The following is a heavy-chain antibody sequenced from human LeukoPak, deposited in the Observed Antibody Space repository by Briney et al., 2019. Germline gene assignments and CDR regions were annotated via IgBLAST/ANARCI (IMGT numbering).Heavy chain of an antibody. V-gene: IGHV1-24*01. D-gene: IGHD3-3*01. CDR2: FDPEDGET. CDR3: ATRAYYDFWSGHYSDY. J-gene: IGHJ4*02. CDR1: GGTFSNYA. Sequence: ASVKVSCKASGGTFSNYAFNWVRQAPGKGLEWMGGFDPEDGETIYAQKFQGRVTMTEDTSTDTAYMELSSLRSEDTAVYYCATRAYYDFWSGHYSDYWGQGTLVTVSS.